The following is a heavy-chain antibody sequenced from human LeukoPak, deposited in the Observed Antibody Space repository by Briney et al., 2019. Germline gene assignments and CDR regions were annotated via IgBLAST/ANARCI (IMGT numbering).Heavy chain of an antibody. CDR1: GGSISSYY. D-gene: IGHD2-2*01. J-gene: IGHJ6*03. CDR2: IYYSGST. CDR3: ARDQHCSSTSCYGSQVSYYMDV. Sequence: SETLSLTCTVSGGSISSYYWSWIRQPPGKGLEWIGDIYYSGSTNYNPSLKSRVTISVDTSKNQFSLKLSSVTAADTAVYYCARDQHCSSTSCYGSQVSYYMDVWGKGTTVTVSS. V-gene: IGHV4-59*01.